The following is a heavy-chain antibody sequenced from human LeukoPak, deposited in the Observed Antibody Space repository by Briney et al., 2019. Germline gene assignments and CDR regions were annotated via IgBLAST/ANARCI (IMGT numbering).Heavy chain of an antibody. CDR3: ATVADNTAMATFDY. CDR2: FDPEDGET. J-gene: IGHJ4*02. D-gene: IGHD5-18*01. CDR1: GYTLTELS. V-gene: IGHV1-24*01. Sequence: ASVKVSCKVSGYTLTELSMHWVRQAPGKGLEWMGGFDPEDGETIYAQKFQGRVTMTEDTSTDTAYMELSSLRSEDTAVYYCATVADNTAMATFDYWGQGTLVTVSS.